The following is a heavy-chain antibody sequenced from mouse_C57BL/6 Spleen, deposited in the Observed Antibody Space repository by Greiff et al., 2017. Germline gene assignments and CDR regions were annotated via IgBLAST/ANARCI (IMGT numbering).Heavy chain of an antibody. CDR2: ISGGGGNT. CDR3: ARETPFYYDYDGSNWPFAY. V-gene: IGHV5-9*01. CDR1: GFTFSSYT. J-gene: IGHJ3*01. Sequence: DVKLQESGGGLVKPGGSLKLSCAASGFTFSSYTMSWVRQTPEKRLEWVATISGGGGNTYYPDSVKGRFTISRDNAKNTLYLQMRSLRSEDTALYYCARETPFYYDYDGSNWPFAYGGQGTLVTGSA. D-gene: IGHD2-4*01.